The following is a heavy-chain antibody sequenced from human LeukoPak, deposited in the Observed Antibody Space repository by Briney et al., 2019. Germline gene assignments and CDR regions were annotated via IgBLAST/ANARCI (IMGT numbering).Heavy chain of an antibody. J-gene: IGHJ4*02. V-gene: IGHV3-74*01. CDR1: GVTFNYFW. CDR2: SNNDGTAT. CDR3: ATVSEY. Sequence: GGSLGLSCAACGVTFNYFWMHWIRQVPGKGLVWVSGSNNDGTATYYADSVKGRFTISRDNAKNTVYLQMNGLRAEDTTVYYCATVSEYWGQGTLVTVSS.